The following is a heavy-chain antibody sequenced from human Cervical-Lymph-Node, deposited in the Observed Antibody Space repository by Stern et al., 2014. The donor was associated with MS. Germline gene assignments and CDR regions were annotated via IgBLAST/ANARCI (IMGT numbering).Heavy chain of an antibody. CDR2: IYYSVST. CDR3: ASGTVVTSFDY. Sequence: VPREVSDPGLVKPSETLSLTCTVSGGSISSYYWSWIRQPPGKGLEWIGYIYYSVSTNYNPSLKSRVTISVDTSKNQFSLKLNSVPAADTAVYYCASGTVVTSFDYWGQGTLVTVSS. CDR1: GGSISSYY. V-gene: IGHV4-59*01. J-gene: IGHJ4*02. D-gene: IGHD4-23*01.